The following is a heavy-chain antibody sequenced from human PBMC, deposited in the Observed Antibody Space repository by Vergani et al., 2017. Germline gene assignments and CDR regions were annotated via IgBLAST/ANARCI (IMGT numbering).Heavy chain of an antibody. CDR3: ARGLSHYYDSSGYYLAASYVDY. Sequence: EVQLVETGGGLIQPGGSLRLSCAASGFTVSSNYMSWVRQAPGKGLEWVSVIYSGGSTYYADSVKGRFTISRDNSKNTLYLQMNSLRAEDTAVYYCARGLSHYYDSSGYYLAASYVDYGGQGTLVTVSS. J-gene: IGHJ4*02. CDR1: GFTVSSNY. V-gene: IGHV3-53*02. D-gene: IGHD3-22*01. CDR2: IYSGGST.